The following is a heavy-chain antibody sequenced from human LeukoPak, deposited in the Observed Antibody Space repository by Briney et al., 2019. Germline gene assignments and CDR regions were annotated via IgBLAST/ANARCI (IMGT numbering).Heavy chain of an antibody. D-gene: IGHD2-15*01. CDR3: ARDGGNRWFDF. CDR1: GFTVSSKY. Sequence: GGSLRLSCAASGFTVSSKYMSWVRQAPGKGLEWVSFIYSGDSTYYADSVKGRFTISRDNSKNTLYLQMSSLRVDDTAVYHCARDGGNRWFDFWGQGTLVTVSS. CDR2: IYSGDST. J-gene: IGHJ4*02. V-gene: IGHV3-53*01.